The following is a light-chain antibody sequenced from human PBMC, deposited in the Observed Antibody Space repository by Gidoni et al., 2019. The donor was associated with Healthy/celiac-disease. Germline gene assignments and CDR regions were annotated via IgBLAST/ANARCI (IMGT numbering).Light chain of an antibody. Sequence: QSALTQPASVSGSPGQSITIPCTGTSSDVGGYNYVPWYQQHPGKAPKLMIYDVSNRPSGVSNRFSGSKSGNTASLTISGLQAEDEADYYCSSYTSSSTLVFGGGTKLTV. CDR1: SSDVGGYNY. V-gene: IGLV2-14*03. J-gene: IGLJ2*01. CDR3: SSYTSSSTLV. CDR2: DVS.